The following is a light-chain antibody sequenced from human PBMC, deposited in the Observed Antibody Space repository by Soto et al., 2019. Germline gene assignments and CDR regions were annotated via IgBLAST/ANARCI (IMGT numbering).Light chain of an antibody. CDR3: QQTQRWPIT. V-gene: IGKV1-39*01. J-gene: IGKJ4*01. Sequence: DIKMAQYPFSLSASVGDSVTINCRASLTINSYLYWYQQKPGKSPRLLIYRASILQTGVPSGFSGSGYGTDFTLTISSRQTEDFATYYCQQTQRWPITFGGGTKVKI. CDR1: LTINSY. CDR2: RAS.